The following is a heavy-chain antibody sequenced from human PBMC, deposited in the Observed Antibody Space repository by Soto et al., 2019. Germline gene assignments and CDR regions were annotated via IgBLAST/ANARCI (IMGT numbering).Heavy chain of an antibody. CDR1: GGSISSYY. CDR2: IYYSGST. D-gene: IGHD5-12*01. CDR3: ASLVRRISGYDDYFYFDY. V-gene: IGHV4-59*08. Sequence: SETLSLPCTGSGGSISSYYWSWIRQPPGKGLEWIGYIYYSGSTNYNPSLKSRVTISVDTSKNQFSLKLSSVTAADTAVYYCASLVRRISGYDDYFYFDYWGQGTLVTVSS. J-gene: IGHJ4*02.